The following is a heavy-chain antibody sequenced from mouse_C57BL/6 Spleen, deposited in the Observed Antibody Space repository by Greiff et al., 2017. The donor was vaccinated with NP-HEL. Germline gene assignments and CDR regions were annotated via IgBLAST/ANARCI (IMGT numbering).Heavy chain of an antibody. V-gene: IGHV1-81*01. CDR1: GYTFTSYG. CDR2: IYPRSGNT. J-gene: IGHJ4*01. Sequence: VQLQQSGAELARPGASVKLSCKASGYTFTSYGISWVKQRTGQGLEWIGEIYPRSGNTYYNEKFKGKATLTAAKSSSTAYMELRILTSEDTAVYICAREDYSAMDYWGQETSDTVSS. CDR3: AREDYSAMDY.